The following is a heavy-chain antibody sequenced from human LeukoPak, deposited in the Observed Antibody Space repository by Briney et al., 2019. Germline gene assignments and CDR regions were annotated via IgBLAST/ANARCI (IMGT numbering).Heavy chain of an antibody. Sequence: SDTLSLTCNVSGGSFSSYYLSWIRQPPGQGLEWIGYIYYSGSTNYNPSLKSRVTILVDTSKNQFSLKLSSVTAADTAVYYCAGDSSGWTGIDYWGQGTLVTVSS. CDR3: AGDSSGWTGIDY. D-gene: IGHD6-19*01. V-gene: IGHV4-59*01. J-gene: IGHJ4*02. CDR2: IYYSGST. CDR1: GGSFSSYY.